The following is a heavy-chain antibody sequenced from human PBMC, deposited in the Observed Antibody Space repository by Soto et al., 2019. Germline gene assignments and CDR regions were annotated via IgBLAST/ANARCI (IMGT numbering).Heavy chain of an antibody. CDR1: GFTFSSYG. J-gene: IGHJ4*02. V-gene: IGHV3-30*03. D-gene: IGHD4-17*01. CDR2: ISYDGSNK. CDR3: ARGRYGYYFDY. Sequence: GGSLSLSCAASGFTFSSYGMHWVRQASGKGLEWVAVISYDGSNKYYADSVKGRFTISRDNSKNTLYLQMNSLRAEDTAVYYCARGRYGYYFDYWGLGTLVTVSS.